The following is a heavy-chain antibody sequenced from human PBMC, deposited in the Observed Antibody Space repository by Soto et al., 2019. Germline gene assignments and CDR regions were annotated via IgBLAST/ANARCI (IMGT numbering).Heavy chain of an antibody. D-gene: IGHD2-15*01. CDR1: GYSFTSYW. CDR3: ARLEQFIVVVVRAAFDI. Sequence: PGESLKISCKGSGYSFTSYWIGWVRQMPGKGLEWMGIIYPGDSDTRYSPSFQGQVTISADKSISTAYLQWSSPKASDTAMYYCARLEQFIVVVVRAAFDIWGQGTMVTVSS. J-gene: IGHJ3*02. CDR2: IYPGDSDT. V-gene: IGHV5-51*01.